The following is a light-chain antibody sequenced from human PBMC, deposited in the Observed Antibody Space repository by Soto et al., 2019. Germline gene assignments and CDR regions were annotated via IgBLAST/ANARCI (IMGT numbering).Light chain of an antibody. Sequence: EIVLTQSPGTVSLSPGERATLSCRASLSVSSNYLAWYQQKPGQAPRLLIYGASSRATGIPDRFSGSGSGTDFTLTISRLEPEDFAVYYCQQYGSSRTFGQGTKVDIK. CDR3: QQYGSSRT. V-gene: IGKV3-20*01. CDR2: GAS. CDR1: LSVSSNY. J-gene: IGKJ1*01.